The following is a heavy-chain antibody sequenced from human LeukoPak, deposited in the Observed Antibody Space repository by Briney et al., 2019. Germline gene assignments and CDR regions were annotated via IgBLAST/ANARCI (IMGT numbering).Heavy chain of an antibody. CDR2: LSGSGGSS. CDR3: ARDVGYGDYNYYYYGMDV. CDR1: GFTFSSYA. J-gene: IGHJ6*02. Sequence: GGSLRLSCAASGFTFSSYAMSWVRQAPGKGLEWVSALSGSGGSSYYADSVKGRFTISRDNSKNTLYLQMNSLRAEDTAVYYCARDVGYGDYNYYYYGMDVWGQGTTVTVSS. D-gene: IGHD4-17*01. V-gene: IGHV3-23*01.